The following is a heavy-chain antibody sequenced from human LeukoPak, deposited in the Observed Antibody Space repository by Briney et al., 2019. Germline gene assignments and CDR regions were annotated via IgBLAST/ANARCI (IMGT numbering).Heavy chain of an antibody. CDR1: DYTFTNYG. V-gene: IGHV1-18*01. CDR2: ISAHNGIT. D-gene: IGHD2-8*01. CDR3: ARTTLDCTNGVCYDY. Sequence: ASVKVSCKASDYTFTNYGISWVRQAPGQGLEWMGWISAHNGITYYPQKYQGRVTVTTGTSTHTAYMELRSLRSDGTAVYYCARTTLDCTNGVCYDYWGQGTLVTVSS. J-gene: IGHJ4*02.